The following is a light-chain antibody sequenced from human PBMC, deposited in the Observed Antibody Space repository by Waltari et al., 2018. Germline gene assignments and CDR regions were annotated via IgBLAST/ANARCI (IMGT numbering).Light chain of an antibody. V-gene: IGLV2-14*01. CDR1: SSDVGGYNS. J-gene: IGLJ3*02. Sequence: QSALTQPASVSGSPGQSITISCTGTSSDVGGYNSVSWYQQHPGNAPKLMIYEVSNRPSGFSNRFSGSKSGNTASLTISGLQAEDESDYYCRSYTSSSTLVFGGGTKLTVL. CDR3: RSYTSSSTLV. CDR2: EVS.